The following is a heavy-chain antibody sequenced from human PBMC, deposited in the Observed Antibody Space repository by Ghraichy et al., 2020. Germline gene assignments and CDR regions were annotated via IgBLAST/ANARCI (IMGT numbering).Heavy chain of an antibody. D-gene: IGHD3-22*01. CDR1: GGSLGGYY. V-gene: IGHV4-34*01. J-gene: IGHJ4*02. Sequence: SETLSLTCAVNGGSLGGYYWSWIRQPPGKGLEWIGESSHDGSAHYNPSLKSRVTTSVDMSKNQFSLILNSVTAADTAVYYCARIWDCSSSDSSACPKIFNFFDHWGQGSLVTVSS. CDR2: SSHDGSA. CDR3: ARIWDCSSSDSSACPKIFNFFDH.